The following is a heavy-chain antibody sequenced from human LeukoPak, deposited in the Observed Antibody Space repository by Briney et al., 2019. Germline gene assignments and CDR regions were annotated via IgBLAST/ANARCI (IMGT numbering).Heavy chain of an antibody. V-gene: IGHV1-8*01. J-gene: IGHJ6*02. D-gene: IGHD2-15*01. CDR3: ARGWTVAAKGYYYYYGMDV. CDR1: GYTFTSYD. CDR2: MNPNSGNT. Sequence: ASVKVSCKASGYTFTSYDINWVRQATGQGLEWMGWMNPNSGNTGYAQKFQGRVTMTRNTSISTAYMELSSLRSEDTVVYYCARGWTVAAKGYYYYYGMDVWGQGTTVTVSS.